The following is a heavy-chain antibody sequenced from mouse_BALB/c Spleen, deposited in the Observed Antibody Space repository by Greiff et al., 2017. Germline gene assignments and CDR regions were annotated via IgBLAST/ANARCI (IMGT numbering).Heavy chain of an antibody. Sequence: QVQLQQPGAELVMPGASVKMSCKASGYTFTDYWMHWVKQRPGQGLEWIGAIDTSDSYTSYNQKFKGKATLTVDESSSTAYMQLSSLTSEDSAVYYCARWDYGSSYGFAYWGQGTLVTVSA. CDR2: IDTSDSYT. CDR3: ARWDYGSSYGFAY. D-gene: IGHD1-1*01. V-gene: IGHV1-69*01. J-gene: IGHJ3*01. CDR1: GYTFTDYW.